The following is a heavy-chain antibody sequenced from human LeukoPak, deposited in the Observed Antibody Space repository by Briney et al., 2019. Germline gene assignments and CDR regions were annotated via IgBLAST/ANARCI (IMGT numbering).Heavy chain of an antibody. Sequence: GGSLRLSCAAPGFTFSSYEMDTVRQAPGKGLERVSYISSSGSTIYYADSVKGRFTISRGNAKNSLYLQMNSLRAEDTAVYYCAELGITMIGGVWGKGTTVTISS. D-gene: IGHD3-10*02. CDR3: AELGITMIGGV. CDR1: GFTFSSYE. V-gene: IGHV3-48*03. J-gene: IGHJ6*04. CDR2: ISSSGSTI.